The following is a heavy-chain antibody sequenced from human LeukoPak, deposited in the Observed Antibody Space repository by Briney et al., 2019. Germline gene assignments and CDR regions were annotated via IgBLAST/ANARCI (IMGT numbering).Heavy chain of an antibody. V-gene: IGHV1-2*04. CDR3: ARGYQDDFWSGYYYYYGMDV. D-gene: IGHD3-3*01. Sequence: ASVKVSCKASGYTFTGYYMHWVRQAPGQGLEWMGWINPNSGGTNYAQKFQGWVTMTRDTSISTAYMELSRLRSDDTAVYYCARGYQDDFWSGYYYYYGMDVWGQGTTVTVSS. CDR2: INPNSGGT. J-gene: IGHJ6*02. CDR1: GYTFTGYY.